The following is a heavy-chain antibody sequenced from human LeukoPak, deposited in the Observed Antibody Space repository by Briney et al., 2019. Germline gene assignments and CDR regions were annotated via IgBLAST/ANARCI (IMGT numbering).Heavy chain of an antibody. CDR3: ARAIHRGPLGADIAAFDY. D-gene: IGHD3-10*01. CDR1: GFTLSGYS. CDR2: ISSSSSYI. V-gene: IGHV3-21*01. J-gene: IGHJ4*02. Sequence: AGGSLRLPCAASGFTLSGYSMDWGRQAPGKGLEWVSSISSSSSYIYQADSVKGRFTMSRDNAKTSLYLQMNSLRAEDTAVYYCARAIHRGPLGADIAAFDYWGQGTLVTVSS.